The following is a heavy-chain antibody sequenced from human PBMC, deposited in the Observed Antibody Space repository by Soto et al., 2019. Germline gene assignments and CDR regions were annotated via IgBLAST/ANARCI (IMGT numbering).Heavy chain of an antibody. CDR1: GFTFSNYA. D-gene: IGHD3-16*01. CDR3: AKAYFVWSSEQPYYFDY. Sequence: EVQLLDSGGGLVQPGGSLRLSCAASGFTFSNYAMTWVRQGPGKGLEWVSGISGSGGRSYYADSVKGRFTISRDNSKSTLYIQRNSLRAEDTAVYYSAKAYFVWSSEQPYYFDYWGQGTLVTVSS. CDR2: ISGSGGRS. J-gene: IGHJ4*02. V-gene: IGHV3-23*01.